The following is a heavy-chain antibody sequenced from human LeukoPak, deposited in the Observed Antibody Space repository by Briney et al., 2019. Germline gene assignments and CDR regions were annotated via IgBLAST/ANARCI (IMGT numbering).Heavy chain of an antibody. Sequence: SQTLSLTCTVSGGFISSGGYYWSRIRQHPGKGLEWIGYIYYSGSTYYNPSLKSRVIISVDTSKNQFSLKLTSVTAADTAVYYCARVRDPLDYWGQGTLVTVSS. D-gene: IGHD5-24*01. CDR1: GGFISSGGYY. CDR3: ARVRDPLDY. J-gene: IGHJ4*02. V-gene: IGHV4-31*03. CDR2: IYYSGST.